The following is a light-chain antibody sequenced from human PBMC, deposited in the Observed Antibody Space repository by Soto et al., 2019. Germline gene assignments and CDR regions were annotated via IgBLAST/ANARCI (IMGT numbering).Light chain of an antibody. V-gene: IGLV1-44*01. Sequence: QSVLTQPPSASGTPGQRVTISCSGSSSNIGTNTVNWYQQLPGTAPKLLIYDNNQRPSGLPDRFSGSKSGTSASLAISGLQSEDEADYYCAARDDSLNGPVFGGGTKVTVL. CDR3: AARDDSLNGPV. J-gene: IGLJ2*01. CDR1: SSNIGTNT. CDR2: DNN.